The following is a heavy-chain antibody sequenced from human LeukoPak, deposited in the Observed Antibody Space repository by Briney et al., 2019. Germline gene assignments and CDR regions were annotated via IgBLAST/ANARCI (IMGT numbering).Heavy chain of an antibody. CDR2: FDPEDGET. D-gene: IGHD1-14*01. J-gene: IGHJ4*02. Sequence: ASVKVSCKVSGYTLTELSMHWVRQAPGKGLEWMGGFDPEDGETIYAQEFQGRVTMTEDTSTDKAYMELSSLRSEDTAVYYCATVGAPEYWGQGTLVTVSS. V-gene: IGHV1-24*01. CDR1: GYTLTELS. CDR3: ATVGAPEY.